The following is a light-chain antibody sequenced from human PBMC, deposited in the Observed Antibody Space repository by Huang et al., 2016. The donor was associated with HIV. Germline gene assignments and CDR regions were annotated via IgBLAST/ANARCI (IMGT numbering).Light chain of an antibody. CDR3: QQFNNYPPT. CDR1: RGISSG. Sequence: AIQLTQSPSSLSATVGDRVTITCRASRGISSGLAWYQQKPGKAPELLIYDASTLESGVPSKFSGVGSGTDFALTINSLQPGDFATYYCQQFNNYPPTFGGGTKVEIK. J-gene: IGKJ4*01. CDR2: DAS. V-gene: IGKV1D-13*01.